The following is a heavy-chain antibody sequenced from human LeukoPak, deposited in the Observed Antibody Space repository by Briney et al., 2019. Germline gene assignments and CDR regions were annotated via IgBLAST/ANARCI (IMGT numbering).Heavy chain of an antibody. CDR3: ARIYDSTGYFYGTFDY. D-gene: IGHD3-22*01. CDR1: GYSFTSYW. CDR2: IYPGDSDT. V-gene: IGHV5-51*01. Sequence: GESLKISCKGSGYSFTSYWIGWVRQMPGKGLEWMGIIYPGDSDTRYSPSFQGQVTISADKSISTAYLQWGSLKASDTAMYYCARIYDSTGYFYGTFDYWGQGTLVTVSS. J-gene: IGHJ4*02.